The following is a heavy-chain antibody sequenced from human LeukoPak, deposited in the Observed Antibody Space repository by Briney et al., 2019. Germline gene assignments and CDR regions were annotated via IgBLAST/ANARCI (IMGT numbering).Heavy chain of an antibody. CDR2: IYTSGST. V-gene: IGHV4-4*07. CDR1: GGSISSYY. Sequence: SETLSLTCTVSGGSISSYYWSWIRQPAGKGLEWIGRIYTSGSTNYNPSLKSRVTISVDTSKNQFSLKLSSVTAADTAVYYCARDRGYSGYGVDAFDIWGQGTMVTVSS. D-gene: IGHD5-12*01. J-gene: IGHJ3*02. CDR3: ARDRGYSGYGVDAFDI.